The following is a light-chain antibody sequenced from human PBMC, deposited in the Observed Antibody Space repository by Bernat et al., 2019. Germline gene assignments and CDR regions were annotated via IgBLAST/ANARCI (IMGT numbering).Light chain of an antibody. CDR2: RHN. V-gene: IGLV3-1*01. J-gene: IGLJ2*01. CDR3: QAWDGTTDVV. CDR1: GVGESY. Sequence: RRAVAGSPGRTATGPCAGGGVGESYTSWCQQRPGQSPVLVIFRHNKRPSGIPERFSGSNSGNTATLTISGTQAMDEGDYYCQAWDGTTDVVFGGGTKLTVL.